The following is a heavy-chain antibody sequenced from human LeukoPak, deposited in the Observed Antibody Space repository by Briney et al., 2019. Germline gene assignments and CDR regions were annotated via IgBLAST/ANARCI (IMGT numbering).Heavy chain of an antibody. CDR1: GFTFSSYG. J-gene: IGHJ4*02. CDR3: ARDNDFDWLYY. CDR2: IWYDGSNK. D-gene: IGHD3-9*01. V-gene: IGHV3-33*01. Sequence: PGGSLRLSCAASGFTFSSYGMHWVRQAPGKGLEWVAVIWYDGSNKYYADSVKGRFTISRDNSKNTLYLQMSSLRAEDTAVYYCARDNDFDWLYYWGQGTLVTVSS.